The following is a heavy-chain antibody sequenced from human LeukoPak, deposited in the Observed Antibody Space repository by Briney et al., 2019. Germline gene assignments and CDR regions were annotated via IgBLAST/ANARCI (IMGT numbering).Heavy chain of an antibody. CDR3: ARDSKDFWSGYYSGYYYYYMDV. J-gene: IGHJ6*03. D-gene: IGHD3-3*01. Sequence: ASVKASCKASGYTFTGYYMHWVRQAPGQGLEWMGWINPNSGGTNYAQKFQGRVTMTRDTSISTAYMELSRLRSDDTAVYYCARDSKDFWSGYYSGYYYYYMDVWGKGTTVTVSS. CDR1: GYTFTGYY. V-gene: IGHV1-2*02. CDR2: INPNSGGT.